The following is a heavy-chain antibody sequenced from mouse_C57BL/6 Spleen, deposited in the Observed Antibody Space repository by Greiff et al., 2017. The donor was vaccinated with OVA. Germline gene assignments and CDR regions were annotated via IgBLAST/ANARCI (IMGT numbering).Heavy chain of an antibody. D-gene: IGHD2-3*01. CDR3: ARTMGYVDV. J-gene: IGHJ1*03. V-gene: IGHV5-17*01. CDR1: GFTFSDYG. CDR2: ISSGSSTI. Sequence: EVQVVESGGGLVKPGGSLKLSCAASGFTFSDYGMHWVRQAPEKGLEWVAYISSGSSTIYYADTVKGRFTISRDNAKNTLFLQMTSLRSEDTAMYYCARTMGYVDVWGTGTTVTVSS.